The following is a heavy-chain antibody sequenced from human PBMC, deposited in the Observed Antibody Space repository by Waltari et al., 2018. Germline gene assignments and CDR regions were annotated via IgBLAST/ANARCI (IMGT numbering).Heavy chain of an antibody. V-gene: IGHV4-39*07. Sequence: QQESGPSLVKPSETLSLTCTVSYWSISSRSYYWGWIRLAPGKGLEWIGHIYYSGRSYHNPSLKSRITMSVDSSKNQFSLTLSSVTAADTAVYYCARVLIRTSGLNFDSWGQGSLVTVS. CDR3: ARVLIRTSGLNFDS. CDR2: IYYSGRS. CDR1: YWSISSRSYY. D-gene: IGHD3-16*01. J-gene: IGHJ4*02.